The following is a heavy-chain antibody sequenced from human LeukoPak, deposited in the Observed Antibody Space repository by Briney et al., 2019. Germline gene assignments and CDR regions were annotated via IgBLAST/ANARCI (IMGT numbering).Heavy chain of an antibody. Sequence: SETLPLTCAVYGGSFSGYYWSWIRQPPGKGLEWIGEINHSGSTNYNPSLKSRVTISVDTSKNQFSLKLSSVTAADTAVYYCARRITMVRGVKYYYYMDVWGKGTTVTVSS. V-gene: IGHV4-34*01. CDR3: ARRITMVRGVKYYYYMDV. J-gene: IGHJ6*03. CDR1: GGSFSGYY. CDR2: INHSGST. D-gene: IGHD3-10*01.